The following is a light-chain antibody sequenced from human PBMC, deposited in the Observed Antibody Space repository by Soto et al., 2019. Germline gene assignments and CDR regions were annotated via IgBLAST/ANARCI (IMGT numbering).Light chain of an antibody. J-gene: IGKJ5*01. CDR3: QQYGSSLIT. CDR2: GAS. V-gene: IGKV3-20*01. Sequence: IEMTQSPATLSVSPGERGTLSCRASQSVSSSYLAWYQQKPGQAPRLLIYGASSRDTGIPDRFSGSGSGTDFTLTISRLEPEDFAVYYCQQYGSSLITFGQGTRLEIK. CDR1: QSVSSSY.